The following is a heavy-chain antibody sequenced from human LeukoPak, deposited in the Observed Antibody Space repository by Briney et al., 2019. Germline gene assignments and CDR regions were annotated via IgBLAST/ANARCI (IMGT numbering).Heavy chain of an antibody. V-gene: IGHV3-74*01. CDR1: GFTFSSYW. Sequence: GGSLRLSCAASGFTFSSYWMHWVRQAPGKGLVCVSRINRDGSSTTYADSVQGRFTISRDNAKNTLYLQMHSLGAEDTAVYYCARNFAEFDIWGQGTMVTVSS. CDR2: INRDGSST. J-gene: IGHJ3*02. CDR3: ARNFAEFDI.